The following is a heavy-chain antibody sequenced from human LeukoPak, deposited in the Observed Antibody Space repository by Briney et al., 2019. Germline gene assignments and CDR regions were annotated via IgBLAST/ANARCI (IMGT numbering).Heavy chain of an antibody. CDR2: ISSSSSYI. CDR3: ASGQAVAGTY. D-gene: IGHD6-19*01. CDR1: GFTVSSNY. J-gene: IGHJ4*02. Sequence: GGSLRLSCAASGFTVSSNYMSWVRQAPGKGLEWVSSISSSSSYIYYADSVKGRFTISRDNAKNSLYLQMNSLRAEDTAVYYCASGQAVAGTYWGQGTLVTVSS. V-gene: IGHV3-21*01.